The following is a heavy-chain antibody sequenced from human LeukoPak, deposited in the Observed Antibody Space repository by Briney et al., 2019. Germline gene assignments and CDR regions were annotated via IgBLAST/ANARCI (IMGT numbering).Heavy chain of an antibody. CDR1: GFTVSSNY. CDR2: IYSGGST. Sequence: GGSLRLSCAASGFTVSSNYMSWVRQAPGKGLEWVSVIYSGGSTYYADSVKGRFTISRDNSKNTLYLQMNSLRAEDTAVYYCARSGEGLLWFGELSGFDYWGQGTLVTVSS. J-gene: IGHJ4*02. V-gene: IGHV3-66*01. CDR3: ARSGEGLLWFGELSGFDY. D-gene: IGHD3-10*01.